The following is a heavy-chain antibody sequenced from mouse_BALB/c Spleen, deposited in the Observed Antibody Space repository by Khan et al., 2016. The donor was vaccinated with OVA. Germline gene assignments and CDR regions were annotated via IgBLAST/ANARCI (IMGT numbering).Heavy chain of an antibody. Sequence: EVELVESGGDLVKPGGSLKLSCAASGFTFSSYGMSWVRQTPDKRLEWVATISSGGSYTYYPDNLKGRFTISRDNAKNTLYLQMSSLKSEDTAMYCCARQPGYYEASAMDYWGQGTSVTVSS. D-gene: IGHD2-3*01. CDR1: GFTFSSYG. CDR2: ISSGGSYT. CDR3: ARQPGYYEASAMDY. J-gene: IGHJ4*01. V-gene: IGHV5-6*01.